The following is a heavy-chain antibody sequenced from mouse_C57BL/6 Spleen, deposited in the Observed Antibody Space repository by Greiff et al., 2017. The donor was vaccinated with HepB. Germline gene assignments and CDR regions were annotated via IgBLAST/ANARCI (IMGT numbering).Heavy chain of an antibody. Sequence: VQLKESGGGLVKPGGSLKLSCAASGFTFSDYGMHWVRQAPEKGLEWVAYISSGSSTIYYADTVKGRFTIYRDNAKNTLFLQMTSLRSEDTAMYDCARTDDYEYYFDYWGQGTTLTVSS. V-gene: IGHV5-17*01. CDR2: ISSGSSTI. D-gene: IGHD2-4*01. CDR1: GFTFSDYG. CDR3: ARTDDYEYYFDY. J-gene: IGHJ2*01.